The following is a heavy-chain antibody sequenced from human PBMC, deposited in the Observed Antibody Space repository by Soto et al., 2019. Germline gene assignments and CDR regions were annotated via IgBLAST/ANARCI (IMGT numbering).Heavy chain of an antibody. V-gene: IGHV1-69*13. CDR2: INPIFGTA. CDR1: GGTFSSYA. Sequence: ASVKVSRKASGGTFSSYAISWVRQAPGQGLEWMGGINPIFGTANYAQKFQGRVTITADESTSTAYMELGSLGSEDTAVYYCARDLGGSSSDWFDPWGQGTLVTVSS. J-gene: IGHJ5*02. CDR3: ARDLGGSSSDWFDP. D-gene: IGHD6-6*01.